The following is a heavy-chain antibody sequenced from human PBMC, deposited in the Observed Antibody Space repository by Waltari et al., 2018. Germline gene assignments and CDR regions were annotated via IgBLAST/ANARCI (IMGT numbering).Heavy chain of an antibody. CDR1: GGTFSSYA. D-gene: IGHD2-2*01. J-gene: IGHJ3*02. CDR2: IIPIFGTA. Sequence: QVQLVQSGAEVKKPGSSVKVSCKASGGTFSSYAISWVRQAPGQGLEWMGWIIPIFGTANYAQKFQGRVTITADESTSTAYMELSSLRSEDTAVYYCAGPGCSSTSCHPRDAFDIWGQGTMVTVSS. CDR3: AGPGCSSTSCHPRDAFDI. V-gene: IGHV1-69*01.